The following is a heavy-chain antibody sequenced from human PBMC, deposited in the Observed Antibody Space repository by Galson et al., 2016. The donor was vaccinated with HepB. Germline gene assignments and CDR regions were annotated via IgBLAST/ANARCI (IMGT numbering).Heavy chain of an antibody. CDR2: IYFDGTNK. D-gene: IGHD2-21*02. CDR3: ARWGDSIYVNAFDI. Sequence: SLRLSCAASGFIFNDYGMHWVRQAPGKGLEWVALIYFDGTNKYYADSVKGRFTISRDNSKNTLFLQMNSLRAEDTAVYYCARWGDSIYVNAFDIWGQGTMVTVSS. J-gene: IGHJ3*02. CDR1: GFIFNDYG. V-gene: IGHV3-33*01.